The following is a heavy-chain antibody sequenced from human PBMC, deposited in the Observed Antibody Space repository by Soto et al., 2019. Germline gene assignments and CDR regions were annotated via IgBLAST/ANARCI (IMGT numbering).Heavy chain of an antibody. J-gene: IGHJ6*03. D-gene: IGHD1-7*01. CDR3: ARANKGWNYSRYHYYYMDV. Sequence: QVQLQESGPGLVKPSGTLSLTCGVSSDSISNDKWWSWVRQPPGKGLEWIGEIYHSGITNYNPSLKSRVTMSVDKSKNQFSLNLSSVTAADTAVFYCARANKGWNYSRYHYYYMDVWGKGTTVTVSS. CDR1: SDSISNDKW. V-gene: IGHV4-4*02. CDR2: IYHSGIT.